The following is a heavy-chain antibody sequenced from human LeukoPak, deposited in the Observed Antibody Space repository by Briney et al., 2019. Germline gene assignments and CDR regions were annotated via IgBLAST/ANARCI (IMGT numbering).Heavy chain of an antibody. D-gene: IGHD3-10*02. J-gene: IGHJ5*02. CDR3: AKSLRPLVPMSWFDP. Sequence: GESLRLSCAASGFTFSSYAMSWVRQAPGKGLEWVSAISGSGGSTYYADSVKGRFTISRDNSKNTLYLQMNGLRAEDTAVYYCAKSLRPLVPMSWFDPWGQGTLVTVSS. V-gene: IGHV3-23*01. CDR2: ISGSGGST. CDR1: GFTFSSYA.